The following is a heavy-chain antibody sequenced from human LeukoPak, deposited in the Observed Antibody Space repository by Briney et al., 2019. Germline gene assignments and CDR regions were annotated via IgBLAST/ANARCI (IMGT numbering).Heavy chain of an antibody. CDR3: ARGRVAVAGLYYFDN. CDR2: ISSSTNTI. CDR1: GFTLSTYS. J-gene: IGHJ4*02. Sequence: GGSLRLSCAASGFTLSTYSMHWVRQAPGEGLEWVSYISSSTNTIYYPDSVKGRFTISRDNADNSLYLQMNSLRDEDTAVYYCARGRVAVAGLYYFDNWGQGTLVTVSS. D-gene: IGHD6-19*01. V-gene: IGHV3-48*02.